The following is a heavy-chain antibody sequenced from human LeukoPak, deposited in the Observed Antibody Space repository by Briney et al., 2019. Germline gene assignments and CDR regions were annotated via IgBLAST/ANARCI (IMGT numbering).Heavy chain of an antibody. Sequence: GGSLRLSCAASGFTFSSYAMSWVRQAPGKGLEWVSAISGSGGSTYYADSVKGRFTISRDNSKNTLYLQMNSLRAEDTAVYYCAKGYHRATTVTPGGVGYWGQGTLVTVSS. CDR2: ISGSGGST. D-gene: IGHD4-17*01. J-gene: IGHJ4*02. CDR3: AKGYHRATTVTPGGVGY. V-gene: IGHV3-23*01. CDR1: GFTFSSYA.